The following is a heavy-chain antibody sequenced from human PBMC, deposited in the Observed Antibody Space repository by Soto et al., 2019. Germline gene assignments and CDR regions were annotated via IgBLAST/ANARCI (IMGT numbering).Heavy chain of an antibody. V-gene: IGHV3-23*01. CDR3: ARRGPGTYFDY. Sequence: PGGSLRLSCAASGFIFSSYAISWVRQAPGRGLEWVSGISGSGDSTYYADSVKGRFTISRDNSKNTMYLQMNSLRAEDTAVYYCARRGPGTYFDYWGQGTLVTVSS. J-gene: IGHJ4*02. CDR1: GFIFSSYA. D-gene: IGHD6-13*01. CDR2: ISGSGDST.